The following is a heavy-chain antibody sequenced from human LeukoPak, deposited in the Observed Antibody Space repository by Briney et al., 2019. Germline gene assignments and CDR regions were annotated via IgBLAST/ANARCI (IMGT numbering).Heavy chain of an antibody. V-gene: IGHV3-30*12. Sequence: GGSLRLSCAASGFTFSGYGMHWVRQAPGKGLEWLAVIYYDGSDKFYGDSVKGRFTISRDNSKNTLYLQMNSLRAEDTAVYYCARGGLTAAAIDYWGQGTLVTVSS. J-gene: IGHJ4*02. CDR3: ARGGLTAAAIDY. CDR1: GFTFSGYG. D-gene: IGHD2-2*01. CDR2: IYYDGSDK.